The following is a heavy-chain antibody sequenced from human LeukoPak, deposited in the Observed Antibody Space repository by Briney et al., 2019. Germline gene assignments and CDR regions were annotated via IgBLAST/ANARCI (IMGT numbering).Heavy chain of an antibody. Sequence: SETLSFTCTVSGGSISNSNYYWGWIRQPPGKGLEWIGSIYYSGSIYYNTSLKSRVTISVDTSKNQFSLKLSSVTAADTAVYYCARTRIAVACVDDYWGQGTLVTVSS. V-gene: IGHV4-39*01. D-gene: IGHD6-19*01. CDR2: IYYSGSI. CDR3: ARTRIAVACVDDY. CDR1: GGSISNSNYY. J-gene: IGHJ4*02.